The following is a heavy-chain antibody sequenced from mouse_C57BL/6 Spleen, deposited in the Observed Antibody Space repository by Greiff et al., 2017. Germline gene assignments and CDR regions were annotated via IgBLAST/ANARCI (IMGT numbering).Heavy chain of an antibody. V-gene: IGHV1-82*01. D-gene: IGHD1-1*01. J-gene: IGHJ3*01. CDR1: GYAFSSSW. Sequence: QVQLQQSGPELVKPGASVKISCKASGYAFSSSWMNWVKQRPGKGLEWIGRIYPGDGDTNYNGKFKGKATLTADKSSSTAYMQLSSLTSEDSAVYFCARSHITTVVAPAYLGQGTLVTVSA. CDR2: IYPGDGDT. CDR3: ARSHITTVVAPAY.